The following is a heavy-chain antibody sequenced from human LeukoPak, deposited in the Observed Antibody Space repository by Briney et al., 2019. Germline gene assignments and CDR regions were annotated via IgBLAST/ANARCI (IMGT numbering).Heavy chain of an antibody. Sequence: SETLSLTCTVSGGSISSGGYYWSWIRQHPGKGLEWIGYIYYSGSTYYNPSLKSRVTISVDTSKNQFSLKLSSVTAADTAVYYCARQGGSYYEAFDYWGQGTLVTVSS. CDR1: GGSISSGGYY. J-gene: IGHJ4*02. V-gene: IGHV4-31*03. CDR2: IYYSGST. CDR3: ARQGGSYYEAFDY. D-gene: IGHD1-26*01.